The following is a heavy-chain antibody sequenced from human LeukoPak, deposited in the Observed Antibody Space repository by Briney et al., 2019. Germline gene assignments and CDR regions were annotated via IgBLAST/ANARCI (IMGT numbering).Heavy chain of an antibody. J-gene: IGHJ6*02. D-gene: IGHD5-18*01. Sequence: ASVKVSCKASGYTFTSYDINWVRQATGQGLEWMGWMNPNSGNTGYAQKFQGRVTMTRNTSISTAYMELSSLRSEDTAVYYCARGIYSYGYPYYYYYCMDVWGQGTTVTVSS. V-gene: IGHV1-8*01. CDR3: ARGIYSYGYPYYYYYCMDV. CDR2: MNPNSGNT. CDR1: GYTFTSYD.